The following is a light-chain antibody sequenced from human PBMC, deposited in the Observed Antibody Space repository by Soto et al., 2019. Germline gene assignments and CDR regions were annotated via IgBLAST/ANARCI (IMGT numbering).Light chain of an antibody. CDR2: EVS. V-gene: IGLV2-8*01. J-gene: IGLJ1*01. CDR3: SSSADSNNFV. CDR1: SSDVGGYNY. Sequence: QSVLAQPPSASGSPGQSVTISCTGTSSDVGGYNYVSWYQQHPGKAPNLMIYEVSERPSGVPDRFSGSKSSNTASLTVSGLQAEDEADYYCSSSADSNNFVFGTGTRSPS.